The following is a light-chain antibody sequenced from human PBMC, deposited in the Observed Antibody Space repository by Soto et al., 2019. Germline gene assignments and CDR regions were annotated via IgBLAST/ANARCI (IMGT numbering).Light chain of an antibody. CDR3: QQYNSYPLT. CDR2: KTS. Sequence: DIQMTQSPSTLSASIGDRVTITCRASQSITLLAWYQQKAGRAPTLLIYKTSTLESGVPSKFSGSGSGTEFTLTISSLQPDDFATYYCQQYNSYPLTFGQGTRLEIK. J-gene: IGKJ5*01. V-gene: IGKV1-5*03. CDR1: QSITL.